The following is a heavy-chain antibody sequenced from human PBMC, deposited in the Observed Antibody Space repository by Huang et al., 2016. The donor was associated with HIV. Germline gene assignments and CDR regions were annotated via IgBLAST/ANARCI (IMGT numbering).Heavy chain of an antibody. J-gene: IGHJ4*02. D-gene: IGHD3-10*01. CDR1: GGSIRRENYY. CDR2: IYYSGRT. CDR3: ARLPGSITMIRGVITDPY. Sequence: QLQLQESGPGLVKPSETLSLTCTVSGGSIRRENYYWGWIRQPPGKGREWIGSIYYSGRTYYNPSLKSRVTITVDTSKNQFSLKMRSVTAADTAVYYCARLPGSITMIRGVITDPYWGQGTLVTVSS. V-gene: IGHV4-39*01.